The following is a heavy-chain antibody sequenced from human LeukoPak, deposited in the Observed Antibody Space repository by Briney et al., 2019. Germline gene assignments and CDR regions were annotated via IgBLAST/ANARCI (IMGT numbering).Heavy chain of an antibody. V-gene: IGHV4-31*03. CDR3: ATCPYSSSWCHFDS. D-gene: IGHD6-13*01. CDR1: RVSSSSGGYY. J-gene: IGHJ4*02. CDR2: IYDSGST. Sequence: PSETLSLTCTVSRVSSSSGGYYWSWIRQHPGKGLEWIAYIYDSGSTYYNPSLKSRVNISLDMSEDQFSLKLSSVTAADTAVYYCATCPYSSSWCHFDSWGQGTLVTVSS.